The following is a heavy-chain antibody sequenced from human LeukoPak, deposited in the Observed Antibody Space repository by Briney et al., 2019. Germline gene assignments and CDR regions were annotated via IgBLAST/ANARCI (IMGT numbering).Heavy chain of an antibody. J-gene: IGHJ4*02. D-gene: IGHD1-26*01. Sequence: SETLSLTCTVSGGSISSYYWGWIRQPPGKGLEWIGSIYHSGSTYYNPSLKSRVTVSVDTSKNQFSLKLSSVTAADTAVYYCARVELSGSYFDYWGQGTLVTVSS. V-gene: IGHV4-38-2*02. CDR1: GGSISSYY. CDR2: IYHSGST. CDR3: ARVELSGSYFDY.